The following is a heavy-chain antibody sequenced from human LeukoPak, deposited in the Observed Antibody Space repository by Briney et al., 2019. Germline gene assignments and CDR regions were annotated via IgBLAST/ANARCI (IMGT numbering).Heavy chain of an antibody. D-gene: IGHD4-23*01. J-gene: IGHJ4*02. Sequence: SETLSLTCTVSGGSISSYYWSWIRQPPGKGLEWIGYIYYSGSTNYNPSLKSRVTISVDTSKNQFSLKLSSVTAADTAVYYCAREDATVVTGIGYWGQGTLVTVSS. CDR3: AREDATVVTGIGY. CDR1: GGSISSYY. V-gene: IGHV4-59*01. CDR2: IYYSGST.